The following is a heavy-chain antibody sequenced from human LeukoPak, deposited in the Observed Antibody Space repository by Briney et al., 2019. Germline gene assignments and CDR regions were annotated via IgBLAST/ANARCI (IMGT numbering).Heavy chain of an antibody. CDR1: GFSLSTSGVG. D-gene: IGHD5-18*01. V-gene: IGHV2-5*02. Sequence: SGPTLVKPTQTLTLTCTFSGFSLSTSGVGVGWIRQPPGKALEWLALIYWDDDKRYSPSLKSRLTITKDTSKNQVVLTMTNMDPVDTATYYCAHRREYSYAPKGNWFDPWGQGTLVTVSS. CDR3: AHRREYSYAPKGNWFDP. J-gene: IGHJ5*02. CDR2: IYWDDDK.